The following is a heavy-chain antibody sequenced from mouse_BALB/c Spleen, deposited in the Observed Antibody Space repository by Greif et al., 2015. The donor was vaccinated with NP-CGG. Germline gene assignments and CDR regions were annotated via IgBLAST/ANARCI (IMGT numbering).Heavy chain of an antibody. D-gene: IGHD6-1*01. CDR2: IWSDGST. CDR1: GFSLTSYG. CDR3: ARRAPDYYAMDY. J-gene: IGHJ4*01. Sequence: QVQLKDSGPGLVAPSQSLSITCTISGFSLTSYGVHWVRQPPGKGLGWLVVIWSDGSTTYNSALKSRLSISKDNSKSQVFLKMNSLQTDDTAMYYCARRAPDYYAMDYWGQGTSVTVSS. V-gene: IGHV2-6-1*01.